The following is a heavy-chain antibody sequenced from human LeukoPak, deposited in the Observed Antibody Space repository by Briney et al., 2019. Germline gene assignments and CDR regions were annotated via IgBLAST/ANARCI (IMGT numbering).Heavy chain of an antibody. CDR2: IRVSDGTT. Sequence: PGGSLTLSCAASGFTVNSNYMTWVRQAPGKGLEWVSVIRVSDGTTFYADSVKGQFTTSRDNSKNTLYLEMNNLRAEDTAVYYGAKRTMPDHDAFDIWGEGTMVTVSS. D-gene: IGHD2-2*01. CDR1: GFTVNSNY. V-gene: IGHV3-23*01. CDR3: AKRTMPDHDAFDI. J-gene: IGHJ3*02.